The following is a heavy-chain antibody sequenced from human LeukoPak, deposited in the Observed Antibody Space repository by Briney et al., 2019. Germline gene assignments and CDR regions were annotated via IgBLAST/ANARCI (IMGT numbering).Heavy chain of an antibody. D-gene: IGHD6-19*01. CDR2: IRWNSSII. V-gene: IGHV3-9*01. Sequence: PGGSLILSCSAHVFTFDDYAMHTGRQAPGKGLERVSGIRWNSSIIGYADSVKGRFTISRDNAKNSLYLQMNSLRAEDTALYYCAKDGGSGWPFDYWGQGTLVTVSS. CDR1: VFTFDDYA. CDR3: AKDGGSGWPFDY. J-gene: IGHJ4*02.